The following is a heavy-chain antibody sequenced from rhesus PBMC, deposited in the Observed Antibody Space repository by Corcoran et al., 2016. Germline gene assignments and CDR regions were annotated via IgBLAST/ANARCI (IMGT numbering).Heavy chain of an antibody. J-gene: IGHJ6*01. CDR1: GFTFSSYG. CDR2: ISNGGGRT. D-gene: IGHD1-38*01. V-gene: IGHV3S5*01. Sequence: EVQLVESGGGLVQPGGSLRLSCAASGFTFSSYGMSWVRQAPGKGLEWVSYISNGGGRTYYADSGKGRFTISRDNSKTTLSLQMNSLRAEDTAVYYCAKGPGYGLDSWGQGVVVTVSS. CDR3: AKGPGYGLDS.